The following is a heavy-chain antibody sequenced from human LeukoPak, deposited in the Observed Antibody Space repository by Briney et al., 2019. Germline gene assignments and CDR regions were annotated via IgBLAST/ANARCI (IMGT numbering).Heavy chain of an antibody. V-gene: IGHV3-7*01. J-gene: IGHJ3*02. D-gene: IGHD1-26*01. Sequence: PGGSLRLSCAASGFTFSSYSMSWVRQAAGKGLEWVANIKQDGSEKYYVDSVKGRFTISRDNAKNSLYLQMNSLRAEDTAVYYCARDGSSGAFDIWGQGTMVTVSS. CDR2: IKQDGSEK. CDR1: GFTFSSYS. CDR3: ARDGSSGAFDI.